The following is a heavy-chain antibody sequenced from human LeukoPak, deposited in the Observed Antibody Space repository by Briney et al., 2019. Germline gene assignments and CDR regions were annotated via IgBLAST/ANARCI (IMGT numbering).Heavy chain of an antibody. CDR3: AKAASPGHDAFDI. J-gene: IGHJ3*02. D-gene: IGHD3-10*01. V-gene: IGHV3-30*18. CDR2: KSYDGSNK. Sequence: PGGSLRLSCAASGFTFSSYGMHWVRQAPGKGLEWVAVKSYDGSNKYYADSVKGRFTISRDNSKNTLYLQMNSLRAEDTAVYYCAKAASPGHDAFDIWGQGTMVTVSS. CDR1: GFTFSSYG.